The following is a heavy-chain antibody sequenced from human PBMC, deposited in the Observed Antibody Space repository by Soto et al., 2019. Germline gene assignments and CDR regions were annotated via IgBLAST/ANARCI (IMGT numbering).Heavy chain of an antibody. CDR2: IRGSGDGS. Sequence: EVQLLESGGGLVQPGGSLRLSCAASGFTFSAYSMTWVRQAPGKGLEWVSTIRGSGDGSYYADSVKGRFTISRDNSRNTVYLQMNSLRDEDTAVYYCSVQRDYWGQGTIVTVSS. CDR1: GFTFSAYS. V-gene: IGHV3-23*01. J-gene: IGHJ4*02. CDR3: SVQRDY. D-gene: IGHD1-1*01.